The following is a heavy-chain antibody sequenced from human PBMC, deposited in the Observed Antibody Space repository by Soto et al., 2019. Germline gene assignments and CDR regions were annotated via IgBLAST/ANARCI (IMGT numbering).Heavy chain of an antibody. CDR1: GYTFTSYG. Sequence: QVQLVQSGAEVKKPGASVKVSCKASGYTFTSYGISWVRQAPGQGLEWMGWISAYNGNTNYAQKLQGRVTMTTDTSTSTAYMELRSLRSDDTAVYYCARVLLWFGESPTLTRYYGMDVWGQGTTVTVSS. D-gene: IGHD3-10*01. CDR2: ISAYNGNT. V-gene: IGHV1-18*01. J-gene: IGHJ6*02. CDR3: ARVLLWFGESPTLTRYYGMDV.